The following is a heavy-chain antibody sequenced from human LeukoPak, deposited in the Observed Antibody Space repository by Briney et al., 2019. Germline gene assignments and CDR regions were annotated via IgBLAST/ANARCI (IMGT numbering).Heavy chain of an antibody. CDR3: ARDGDGLDV. CDR1: GGXLSNYY. Sequence: SETLSLTCTVSGGXLSNYYWDWIRQPAGKGLEWIGRVYTSGSTNYNPSLKSRVTMSVDTSKNQFSLKLSSVTAADTAVYFCARDGDGLDVWGQGTTVTVSS. V-gene: IGHV4-4*07. D-gene: IGHD3-16*01. CDR2: VYTSGST. J-gene: IGHJ6*02.